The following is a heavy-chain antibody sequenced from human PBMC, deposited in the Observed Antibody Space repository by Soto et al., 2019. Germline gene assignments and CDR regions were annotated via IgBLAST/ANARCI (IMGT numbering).Heavy chain of an antibody. Sequence: SETLSLTCTVSGGSISSYYWSWLRQPPGKGLEWIGYIYYSGSTNYNPSLKSRVTISVDTSKNQFSLKLSSVTAADTAVYYCARARRYGDFLPLDYWGQGTLVTVSS. J-gene: IGHJ4*02. CDR2: IYYSGST. V-gene: IGHV4-59*01. D-gene: IGHD4-17*01. CDR3: ARARRYGDFLPLDY. CDR1: GGSISSYY.